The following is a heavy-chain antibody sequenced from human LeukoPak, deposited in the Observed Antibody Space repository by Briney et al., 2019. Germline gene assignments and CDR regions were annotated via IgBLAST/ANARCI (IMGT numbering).Heavy chain of an antibody. CDR1: GFSLSDYY. V-gene: IGHV3-11*04. CDR2: IGTSGSIK. Sequence: GGSLRLSCAASGFSLSDYYVTWIRQAPGKGLEWVSYIGTSGSIKYYADSVTGRFTISRDNAKNSLYLQMNSLRAEDTAVYYCARFKLSSGYDPFDYWGQGTLVTVSS. CDR3: ARFKLSSGYDPFDY. D-gene: IGHD5-12*01. J-gene: IGHJ4*02.